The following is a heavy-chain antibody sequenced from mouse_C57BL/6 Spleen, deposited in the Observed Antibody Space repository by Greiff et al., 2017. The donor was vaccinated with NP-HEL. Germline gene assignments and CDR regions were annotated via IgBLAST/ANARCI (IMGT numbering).Heavy chain of an antibody. CDR1: GYTFTSYW. D-gene: IGHD2-13*01. CDR2: IDPSDSYT. CDR3: ARSGELDY. Sequence: QVQLQQPGAELVRPGTSVKLSCKASGYTFTSYWMHWVKQRPGQGLEWIGVIDPSDSYTNYNQKFKGKATLTVDTSSSTAYMQLSSLTSEDSAVYYCARSGELDYWGQGTTLTVSS. J-gene: IGHJ2*01. V-gene: IGHV1-59*01.